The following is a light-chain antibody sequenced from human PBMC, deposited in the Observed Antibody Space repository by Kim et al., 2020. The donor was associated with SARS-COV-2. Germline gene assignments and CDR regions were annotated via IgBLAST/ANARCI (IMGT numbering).Light chain of an antibody. J-gene: IGLJ3*02. V-gene: IGLV1-44*01. CDR3: AAWDDSLNGWV. CDR1: SSSIGSNT. CDR2: SNN. Sequence: QSVLTQPLSASGTPGQRVTISCSGSSSSIGSNTVNWYQQLPGTAPKLLIYSNNQRPSGVPDRFSGSKSGTSASLAISGLQSEDEADYYCAAWDDSLNGWVFGGGTQLTVL.